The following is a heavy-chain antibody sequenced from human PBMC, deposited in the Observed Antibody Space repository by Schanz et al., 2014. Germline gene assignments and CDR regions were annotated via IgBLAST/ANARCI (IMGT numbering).Heavy chain of an antibody. CDR2: IPWNGAAI. V-gene: IGHV3-9*02. J-gene: IGHJ6*03. Sequence: VQLVESGGGVVQPGRSLRLSCTASGFNSDDYAMHWVRQAPGKGLEWVSNIPWNGAAIGYAGSVRGRFTISRDSAKNSLYLQMNSLRPEDTALYYCAKGSRSGSKVMDVWGKGTTVNVSS. CDR3: AKGSRSGSKVMDV. D-gene: IGHD3-10*01. CDR1: GFNSDDYA.